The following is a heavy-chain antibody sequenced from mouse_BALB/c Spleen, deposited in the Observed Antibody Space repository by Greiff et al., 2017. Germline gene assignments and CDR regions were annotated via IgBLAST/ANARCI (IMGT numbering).Heavy chain of an antibody. Sequence: DVQLVESGGGLVKPGGSLKLSCAASGFTFSSYAMSWVRQTPEKRLEWVASISSGGSTYYPDSVKGRFTISRDNARNILYLQMSSLRSEDTAMYYCSMITTVAFWGQGTTLTVSS. J-gene: IGHJ2*01. CDR1: GFTFSSYA. V-gene: IGHV5-6-5*01. CDR2: ISSGGST. CDR3: SMITTVAF. D-gene: IGHD2-4*01.